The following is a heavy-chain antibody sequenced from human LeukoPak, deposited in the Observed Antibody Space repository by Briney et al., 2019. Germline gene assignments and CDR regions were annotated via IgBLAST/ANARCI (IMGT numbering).Heavy chain of an antibody. CDR3: AKNDAGIAAAGTKWDYFDY. CDR2: IKQDGSEK. J-gene: IGHJ4*02. CDR1: GFTFSSYW. V-gene: IGHV3-7*03. Sequence: GGSLRLSCAASGFTFSSYWMSWVRQAPGKGLEWVANIKQDGSEKYYVDSVKGRFTISRDNSKNTLYLQMNSLRAEDTAVYYCAKNDAGIAAAGTKWDYFDYWGQGTLDTVSS. D-gene: IGHD6-13*01.